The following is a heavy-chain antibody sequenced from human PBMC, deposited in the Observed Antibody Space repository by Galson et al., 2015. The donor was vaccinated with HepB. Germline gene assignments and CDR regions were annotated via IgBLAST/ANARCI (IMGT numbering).Heavy chain of an antibody. Sequence: SVKVSCKASGSTFTSYYMHWVRQAPGQGLEWMGIINPSGGSTSYAQKFQGRVTMTRDTSTSTVYMELSSLRSEDTAVYHCARGYYDILTGYYTVYYYYGMDVWGQGTTVTVSS. V-gene: IGHV1-46*03. CDR3: ARGYYDILTGYYTVYYYYGMDV. CDR2: INPSGGST. J-gene: IGHJ6*02. D-gene: IGHD3-9*01. CDR1: GSTFTSYY.